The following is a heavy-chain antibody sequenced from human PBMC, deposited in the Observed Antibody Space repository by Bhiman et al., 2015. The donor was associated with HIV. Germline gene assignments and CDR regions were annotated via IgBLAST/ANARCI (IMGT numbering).Heavy chain of an antibody. V-gene: IGHV3-30*18. Sequence: QVQLVESGGGVVQPGRSLRLSCAASGFTFSSFGMHWVRQAPGKGLEWVAVISYDGNNKYYADSVKGRFTISRENSKNTLYLQMNGLRADDTAVYYCAKDLGDSENEEWASDYYDFGRDYPGQDPRGVVGAFDIWGQGDNGHRLF. CDR1: GFTFSSFG. CDR3: AKDLGDSENEEWASDYYDFGRDYPGQDPRGVVGAFDI. CDR2: ISYDGNNK. D-gene: IGHD3-3*01. J-gene: IGHJ3*02.